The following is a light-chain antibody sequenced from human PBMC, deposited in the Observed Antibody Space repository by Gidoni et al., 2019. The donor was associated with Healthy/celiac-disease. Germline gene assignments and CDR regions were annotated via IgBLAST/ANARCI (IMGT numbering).Light chain of an antibody. CDR2: AAS. CDR1: QSISSY. V-gene: IGKV1-39*01. Sequence: DIHMTQSPSSLSASVGDRVTITCRASQSISSYLNWYQQKPGKAPKLLIYAASSLQSGVPSRFSGSGSGTDFTLTISSLQPEDFATYYCQRSYSTQWTFGQGTKVEIK. J-gene: IGKJ1*01. CDR3: QRSYSTQWT.